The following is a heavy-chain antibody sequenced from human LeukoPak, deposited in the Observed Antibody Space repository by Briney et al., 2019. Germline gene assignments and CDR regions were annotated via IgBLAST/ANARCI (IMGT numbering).Heavy chain of an antibody. CDR2: IYISGST. D-gene: IGHD6-19*01. V-gene: IGHV4-61*02. Sequence: SETLSLTCTVSGGSISSASYYWNWIRQPAGKGLEWIGRIYISGSTNYNPSLNSRVTISIDTSKNQFSLKLNSVTAADTAVYYCARETGRPYGWPDYWGQGTLVTVSS. CDR3: ARETGRPYGWPDY. CDR1: GGSISSASYY. J-gene: IGHJ4*02.